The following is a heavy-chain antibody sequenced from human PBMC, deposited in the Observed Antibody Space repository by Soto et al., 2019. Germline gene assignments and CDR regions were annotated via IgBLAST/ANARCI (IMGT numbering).Heavy chain of an antibody. J-gene: IGHJ4*02. Sequence: GGSLRLSCAASGFTFSSYAMSWVRQAPGKGLEWVPAISGSGGSTYYADSVKGRFTISRDNSKNTLYLQMNSLRAEDTAVYYCAKGFRNYYDSSGPKGYWGQGTLVTVSS. CDR3: AKGFRNYYDSSGPKGY. CDR2: ISGSGGST. CDR1: GFTFSSYA. D-gene: IGHD3-22*01. V-gene: IGHV3-23*01.